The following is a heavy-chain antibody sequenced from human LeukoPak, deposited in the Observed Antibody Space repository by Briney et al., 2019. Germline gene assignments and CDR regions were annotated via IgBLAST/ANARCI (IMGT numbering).Heavy chain of an antibody. CDR2: TYYSGSN. CDR3: AGRGPHYYDSSGPAHYYYYMDV. J-gene: IGHJ6*03. Sequence: PSETLSLTCTVSGGSISSYYWSWIRQPPGKGLEWSGYTYYSGSNNYNPSLKSRITISVDTTKNQFSLQLSSVTAAAAAYYYAGRGPHYYDSSGPAHYYYYMDVWGKGTTVTVSS. CDR1: GGSISSYY. D-gene: IGHD3-22*01. V-gene: IGHV4-59*01.